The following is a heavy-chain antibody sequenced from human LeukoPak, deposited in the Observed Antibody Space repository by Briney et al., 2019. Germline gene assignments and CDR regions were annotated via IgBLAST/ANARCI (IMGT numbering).Heavy chain of an antibody. J-gene: IGHJ4*02. CDR2: ISSSSSYI. Sequence: GGSLRPSCAASGFTFTSYSMNWVRQAPGKGLEWVSCISSSSSYIYYADSVKGRVTISRDNAKNSLYLQMNSLRVEDTAVYYCVRENRGSLDYWGQGTLVTVSS. V-gene: IGHV3-21*01. D-gene: IGHD1-26*01. CDR1: GFTFTSYS. CDR3: VRENRGSLDY.